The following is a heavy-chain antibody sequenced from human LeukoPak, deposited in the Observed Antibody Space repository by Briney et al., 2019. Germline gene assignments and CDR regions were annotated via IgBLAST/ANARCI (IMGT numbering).Heavy chain of an antibody. CDR2: IYYSGST. CDR1: GGSISSSSYY. CDR3: ARHLSNYYGSGSYPDAFDI. D-gene: IGHD3-10*01. Sequence: PSETLSLTCTVSGGSISSSSYYWGWIRQPPGKGLEWIGSIYYSGSTYYNPSLKSRVTISVDTSKNQFSLKLSSVTAADTAVYYCARHLSNYYGSGSYPDAFDIWGQGTMVTVSS. V-gene: IGHV4-39*01. J-gene: IGHJ3*02.